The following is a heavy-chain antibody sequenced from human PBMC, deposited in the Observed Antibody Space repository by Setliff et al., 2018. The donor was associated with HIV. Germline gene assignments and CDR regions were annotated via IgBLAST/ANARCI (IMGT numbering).Heavy chain of an antibody. J-gene: IGHJ4*02. CDR1: GYTFTSYY. CDR2: INPSGGST. CDR3: ARSSGAAEADY. D-gene: IGHD6-13*01. Sequence: ASVKVSCKASGYTFTSYYMHWVRQAPGQGLEWMGIINPSGGSTSYAQKFQGRVTMTRDTSTSTAYMELSRLRSDDTAVYYCARSSGAAEADYWGQGTLVTVSS. V-gene: IGHV1-46*01.